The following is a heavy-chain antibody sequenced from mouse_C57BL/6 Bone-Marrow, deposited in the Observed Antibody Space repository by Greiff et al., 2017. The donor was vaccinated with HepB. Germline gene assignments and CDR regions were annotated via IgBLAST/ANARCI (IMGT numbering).Heavy chain of an antibody. CDR2: IHPNSGST. J-gene: IGHJ4*01. V-gene: IGHV1-64*01. CDR3: AGGLRQENAMDY. Sequence: QVQLQQPGAELVKPGASVKLSCKASGYTFTSYWMHWVKQRPGQGLEWIGMIHPNSGSTNYNEKFKSKATLTVDKSSSTAYMQLSSLTSEDSAVYYCAGGLRQENAMDYWGQGTSVTVSS. CDR1: GYTFTSYW. D-gene: IGHD2-4*01.